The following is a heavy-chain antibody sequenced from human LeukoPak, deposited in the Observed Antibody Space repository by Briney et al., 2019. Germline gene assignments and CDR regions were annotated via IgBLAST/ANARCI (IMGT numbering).Heavy chain of an antibody. CDR3: AKSTYYYGSGSYSPIIDY. J-gene: IGHJ4*02. CDR2: ISGTGGST. V-gene: IGHV3-23*01. Sequence: PGGSLRPSCAASGFTLRSYTMSWVPQAPGKGLEWVSAISGTGGSTYYADSVKGRFTISRDDSKNTLYLQMNSLRAEDTAVYYCAKSTYYYGSGSYSPIIDYWGQGTLVTVSS. D-gene: IGHD3-10*01. CDR1: GFTLRSYT.